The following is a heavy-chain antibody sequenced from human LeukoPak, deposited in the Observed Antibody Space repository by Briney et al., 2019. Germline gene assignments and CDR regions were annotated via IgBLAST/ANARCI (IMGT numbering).Heavy chain of an antibody. CDR3: AKHYMGSYDNRGLDY. Sequence: SQTLSLTCAVYGGSFSGYYWSWIRQPPGKGLEWIGEINHSGSTNYNPSLKSRVTISVDTSKNQFSLKLSSVTAADTAVYYCAKHYMGSYDNRGLDYWGQGTLVTVSS. CDR1: GGSFSGYY. D-gene: IGHD3-10*01. CDR2: INHSGST. V-gene: IGHV4-34*01. J-gene: IGHJ4*02.